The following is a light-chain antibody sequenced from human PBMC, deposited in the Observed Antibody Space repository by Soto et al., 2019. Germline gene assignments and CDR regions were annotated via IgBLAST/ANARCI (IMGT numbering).Light chain of an antibody. CDR3: QQCDDYPLT. Sequence: DIQMTQSPSNLSASVGDRVTITCRASQSINTWLAWYQLKPGKAPKLLIYLASSLESGVPSRFSGSGSGTEFDLTISCLQPDDFATYYCQQCDDYPLTFGGGTKV. CDR1: QSINTW. V-gene: IGKV1-5*03. J-gene: IGKJ4*01. CDR2: LAS.